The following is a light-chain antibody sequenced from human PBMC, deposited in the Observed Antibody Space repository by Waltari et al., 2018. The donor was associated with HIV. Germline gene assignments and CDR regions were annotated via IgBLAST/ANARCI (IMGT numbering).Light chain of an antibody. Sequence: QSVLTQPPSASGTPGRRVTISCSGSSSNIGSKYVYWYQQLPGTAPKLLIYRNNPRPSGVPARFSGSKSGTSASLAISGLRSEDEADYYCTAWDDSLSVWVFGGGTKLTVL. J-gene: IGLJ3*02. CDR3: TAWDDSLSVWV. CDR2: RNN. V-gene: IGLV1-47*01. CDR1: SSNIGSKY.